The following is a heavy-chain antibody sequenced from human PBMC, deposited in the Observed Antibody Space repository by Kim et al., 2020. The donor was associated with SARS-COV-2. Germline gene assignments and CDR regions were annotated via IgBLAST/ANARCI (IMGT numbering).Heavy chain of an antibody. CDR3: ARRRKDIVVVPATGYGMDV. Sequence: GESLKISCKGSGYSFTSYWITWVRQMPGKGLEWMGRIDPNDSYTNYSPSFQGHVTISADKSVSTAYLQWSSLKASDTAMYYCARRRKDIVVVPATGYGMDVWGQGTTVTVSS. J-gene: IGHJ6*02. CDR2: IDPNDSYT. CDR1: GYSFTSYW. D-gene: IGHD2-2*01. V-gene: IGHV5-10-1*01.